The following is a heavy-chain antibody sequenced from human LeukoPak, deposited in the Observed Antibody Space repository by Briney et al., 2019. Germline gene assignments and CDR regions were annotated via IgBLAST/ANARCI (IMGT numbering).Heavy chain of an antibody. CDR2: IKSKSDGGTI. CDR3: TSERYCSGASCFYY. CDR1: GFTFVKTW. V-gene: IGHV3-15*01. D-gene: IGHD2-15*01. Sequence: GGSLRLSCSDSGFTFVKTWMTWVRQAPGQGLDWVGRIKSKSDGGTIDYAAPVKGRFIISRDDSKSTLYLQMNSLKIEDTAFYYCTSERYCSGASCFYYWGQGTLVSVSS. J-gene: IGHJ4*02.